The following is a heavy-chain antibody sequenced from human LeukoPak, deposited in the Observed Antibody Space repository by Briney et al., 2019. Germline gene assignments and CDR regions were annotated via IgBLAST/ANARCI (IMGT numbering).Heavy chain of an antibody. CDR2: IYYTGST. CDR1: GGSITSTSSF. Sequence: SETLSLTCTVSGGSITSTSSFWGWIRQPPGKGLEWIGTIYYTGSTYYNPSLKSRITISIDTSKNQFSLKLSSVTAADTAVYYCARVTGNYYYYYYMDVWGKGTTVTVSS. CDR3: ARVTGNYYYYYYMDV. D-gene: IGHD1-20*01. V-gene: IGHV4-39*07. J-gene: IGHJ6*03.